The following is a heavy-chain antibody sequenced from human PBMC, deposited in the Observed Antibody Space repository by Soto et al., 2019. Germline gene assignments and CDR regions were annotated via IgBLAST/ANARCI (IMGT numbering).Heavy chain of an antibody. CDR1: GGTFSSYA. J-gene: IGHJ3*02. D-gene: IGHD3-22*01. CDR3: ARDRNYYDSKGGAFDI. V-gene: IGHV1-69*01. CDR2: IIPIFGTA. Sequence: QVQLVQSGAEVKKPGSPVKVSCKASGGTFSSYAISWVRQAPGQGLEWMGGIIPIFGTANYAQKFQGGVTITADESTSTAYMELSRLRSEDTAVYYCARDRNYYDSKGGAFDIWGQGTMVTVSS.